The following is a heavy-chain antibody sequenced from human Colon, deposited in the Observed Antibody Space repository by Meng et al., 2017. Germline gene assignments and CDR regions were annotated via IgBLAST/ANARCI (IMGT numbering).Heavy chain of an antibody. V-gene: IGHV4-31*01. CDR2: IYYSGST. CDR1: GGSISTGGYY. D-gene: IGHD1-26*01. J-gene: IGHJ4*02. Sequence: QLQESGPGLVMPSQTLSLSCTVAGGSISTGGYYWSWIRQLPGKGLEWIGYIYYSGSTYYNPSLRSLVSISVDTSKNQFSLRLTSVTAADTAVYYCARVRRSGDDFDYWGQGTLVTVSS. CDR3: ARVRRSGDDFDY.